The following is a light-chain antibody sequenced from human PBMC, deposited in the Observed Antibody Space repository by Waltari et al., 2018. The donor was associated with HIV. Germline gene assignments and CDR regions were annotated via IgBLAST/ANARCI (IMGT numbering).Light chain of an antibody. Sequence: QSALTQPASVSGSPGQSITLSCTGTSSAFGSYNLASWYHTHHGKAPKLIIYEGSKRPSGVSNRFSGSKSGNTASLTISGLQAEDEADYYCCSYAGRHNVLFGGGTKLTVL. CDR2: EGS. V-gene: IGLV2-23*01. CDR3: CSYAGRHNVL. J-gene: IGLJ2*01. CDR1: SSAFGSYNL.